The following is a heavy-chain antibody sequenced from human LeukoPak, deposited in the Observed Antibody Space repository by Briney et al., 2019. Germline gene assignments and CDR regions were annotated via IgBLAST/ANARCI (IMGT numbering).Heavy chain of an antibody. CDR3: ARALWSTSPVDY. J-gene: IGHJ4*02. V-gene: IGHV4-31*03. CDR1: GGSISSGGYY. CDR2: IYYSGST. Sequence: SQTLSLPCTVSGGSISSGGYYWSWIRQHPGKGLEWIGYIYYSGSTYYNPSLKSRVTISVDTSKNQFSLKLSSVTAADTAVYYCARALWSTSPVDYWGQGTLVTVSS. D-gene: IGHD3-10*01.